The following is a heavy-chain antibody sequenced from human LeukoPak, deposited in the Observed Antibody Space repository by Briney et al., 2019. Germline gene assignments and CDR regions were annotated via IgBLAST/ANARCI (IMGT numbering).Heavy chain of an antibody. J-gene: IGHJ4*02. D-gene: IGHD2-15*01. CDR1: GGSISSGSYY. Sequence: PSQTLSLTCTVSGGSISSGSYYWSWIRQPAGKGLEWIGRIYTSGSTNYNPSLKSRVTISVDTSKNQFSLKLSSVTAADTAVYYCASVYCSGGSCYEHYWGQGTLVTVSS. V-gene: IGHV4-61*02. CDR2: IYTSGST. CDR3: ASVYCSGGSCYEHY.